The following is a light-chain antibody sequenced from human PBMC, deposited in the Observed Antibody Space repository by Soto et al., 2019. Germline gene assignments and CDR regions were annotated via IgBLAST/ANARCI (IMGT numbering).Light chain of an antibody. CDR2: GAS. J-gene: IGKJ1*01. V-gene: IGKV3-20*01. CDR3: QQYGSSPST. Sequence: EIVLTQSPGTLSLSPGERATLSCRASQSVSSNYLAWYQQKPGQAPRVLIYGASSRATGIPDRFSGSGSGSDFALTISRLEPEDFAVYYCQQYGSSPSTFGQGTKVEIK. CDR1: QSVSSNY.